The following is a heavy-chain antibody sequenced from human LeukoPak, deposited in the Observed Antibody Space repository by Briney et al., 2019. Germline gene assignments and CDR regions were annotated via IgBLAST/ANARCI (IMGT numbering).Heavy chain of an antibody. Sequence: ASVKVSCKASGGTFSSYAISWVRQAPGQGLEWMGGIIPIFGTANYAQKFQGRVTITADESASTAYMELSSLRSEDTAVYYCARVAFITGTTRNAFDIWGQGTMVTVSS. CDR3: ARVAFITGTTRNAFDI. V-gene: IGHV1-69*13. CDR2: IIPIFGTA. J-gene: IGHJ3*02. D-gene: IGHD1-7*01. CDR1: GGTFSSYA.